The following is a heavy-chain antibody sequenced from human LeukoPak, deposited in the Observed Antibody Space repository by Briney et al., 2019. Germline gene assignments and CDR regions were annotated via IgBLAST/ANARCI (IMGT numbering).Heavy chain of an antibody. D-gene: IGHD6-19*01. CDR1: GFTFNIYS. CDR2: ITGDSNFI. Sequence: GGSLRLSCSASGFTFNIYSMNWVRQAPGKGLQWVASITGDSNFIRYSDSVKGRFTISRDNAKNSLYLQMDSLRAEDTAVYYCARNPREFTSGSYDGGPDYWGQGSLVTVSS. V-gene: IGHV3-21*01. J-gene: IGHJ4*02. CDR3: ARNPREFTSGSYDGGPDY.